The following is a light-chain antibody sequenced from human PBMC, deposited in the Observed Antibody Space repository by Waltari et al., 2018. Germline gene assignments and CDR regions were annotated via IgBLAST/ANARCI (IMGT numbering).Light chain of an antibody. CDR1: SSDIGAYAY. CDR2: EVI. J-gene: IGLJ2*01. V-gene: IGLV2-8*01. Sequence: QSALTQPPSASGSPGQSVTISCTGTSSDIGAYAYVYWYQQRPGKAPKLMIFEVIKWPSGVLDRFSGSKSGNTASLTIFGLRPEDEADYYCSSYAGTNNLVVFGGGTKLTVL. CDR3: SSYAGTNNLVV.